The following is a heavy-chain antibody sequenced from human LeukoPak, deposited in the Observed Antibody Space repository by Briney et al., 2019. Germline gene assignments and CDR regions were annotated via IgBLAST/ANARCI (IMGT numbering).Heavy chain of an antibody. CDR2: IYTGDSDT. CDR1: GYTFTSFF. CDR3: ARPITGAGTDLGY. J-gene: IGHJ4*02. V-gene: IGHV5-51*01. Sequence: GESLKISCKASGYTFTSFFIGWVRQMPGQGLEWIGIIYTGDSDTRYSPSFQGQVTISVDKSISTAYLQWRSLKASDTAIYYCARPITGAGTDLGYWGQGTLVTVSS. D-gene: IGHD6-13*01.